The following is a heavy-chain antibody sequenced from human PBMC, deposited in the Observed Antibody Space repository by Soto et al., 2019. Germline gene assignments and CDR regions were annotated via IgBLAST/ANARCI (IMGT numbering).Heavy chain of an antibody. CDR3: ARDGAGAGEIYFDY. CDR1: GYTFNGYY. CDR2: INPNSGGT. V-gene: IGHV1-2*04. J-gene: IGHJ4*02. Sequence: GDSVKVSCKASGYTFNGYYMHWVRQAHGQGLERMRWINPNSGGTNYAQKFQGWVTMTRYTSISTANMELSRLRSDDTAVYYCARDGAGAGEIYFDYWGQGTLVTVSS. D-gene: IGHD6-13*01.